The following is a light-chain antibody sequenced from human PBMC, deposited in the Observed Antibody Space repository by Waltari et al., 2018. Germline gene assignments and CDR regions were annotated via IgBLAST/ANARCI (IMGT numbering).Light chain of an antibody. CDR1: QSVSSY. V-gene: IGKV3-11*01. J-gene: IGKJ4*01. CDR2: DAS. Sequence: EIVLTQSPATLSLSPGERATLSCRASQSVSSYLAWYQQKPGQAPRLLIYDASNRATGIPDRFSGSGSETDFTLTISSLEPEDFAVYYCQQRSNWPPSLTFGGGTKVEIK. CDR3: QQRSNWPPSLT.